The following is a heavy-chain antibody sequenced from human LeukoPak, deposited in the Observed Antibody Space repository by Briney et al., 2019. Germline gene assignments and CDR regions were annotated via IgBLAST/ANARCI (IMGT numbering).Heavy chain of an antibody. Sequence: GGSLRLSCAASGFTFSSYGMHWVRQAPGKGLDWVAFTSYDGTKNYYADSVKGRFTISRDNSKNTLFLQMNSLRPEDTAVYYCARLGEDSYGYQTDFDYWGQGTLVSVSS. D-gene: IGHD5-18*01. J-gene: IGHJ4*02. CDR3: ARLGEDSYGYQTDFDY. V-gene: IGHV3-30*03. CDR1: GFTFSSYG. CDR2: TSYDGTKN.